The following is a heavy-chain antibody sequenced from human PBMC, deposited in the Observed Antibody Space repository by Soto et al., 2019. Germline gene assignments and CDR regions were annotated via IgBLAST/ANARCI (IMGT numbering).Heavy chain of an antibody. CDR3: TRGSSSLPGDY. CDR1: GGSFSSHT. J-gene: IGHJ4*02. D-gene: IGHD6-6*01. Sequence: QVQLVQSGAKVKKPGSSVKVSCKASGGSFSSHTFTWVRQAPGQGLEWMGRVIPILDVSSYAQKFQDRVTLTADKSTNTVYMELSSLRSEDTALYYCTRGSSSLPGDYWGQGTLVTVSS. CDR2: VIPILDVS. V-gene: IGHV1-69*02.